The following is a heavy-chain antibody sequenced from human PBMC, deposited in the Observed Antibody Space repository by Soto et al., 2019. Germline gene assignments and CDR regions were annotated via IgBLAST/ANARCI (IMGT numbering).Heavy chain of an antibody. CDR1: GFTFSTYG. J-gene: IGHJ4*02. V-gene: IGHV3-48*01. CDR2: ISSSSTTI. Sequence: EVQLVESGGGLVQPGGSLRLSCAASGFTFSTYGMNWVRQAPVKGLEWVSFISSSSTTIYYADSVRGRFTISRDNAKNSLYLQMNRLRAEDTAVYYCARDIKHYDDSSGRPDYWGQGTLVTVSS. D-gene: IGHD3-22*01. CDR3: ARDIKHYDDSSGRPDY.